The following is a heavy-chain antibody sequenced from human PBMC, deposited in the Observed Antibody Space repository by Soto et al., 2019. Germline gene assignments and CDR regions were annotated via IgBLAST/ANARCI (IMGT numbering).Heavy chain of an antibody. V-gene: IGHV3-21*06. CDR1: GFTFTRYS. J-gene: IGHJ4*02. Sequence: XGSLRLSCSAAGFTFTRYSMNWVRQAPGKGLEWVSSISSTTNYIYYGDSMKGRFTISRDNAKNSLYLEMNSLRAEDTAVYYCARESEDLTSNFDYWGQGTLVTVSS. CDR3: ARESEDLTSNFDY. CDR2: ISSTTNYI.